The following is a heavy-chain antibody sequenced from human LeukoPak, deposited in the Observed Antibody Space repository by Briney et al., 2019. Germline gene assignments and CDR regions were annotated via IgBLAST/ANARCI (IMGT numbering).Heavy chain of an antibody. CDR2: IIPIFGTA. CDR1: GGTFSSYA. D-gene: IGHD3-3*01. Sequence: ASVKVSCKASGGTFSSYAISWVRQAPGQGLEWMGGIIPIFGTANYAQKFQGRVTITADESTSTAYMELSSLRSEDTAVYYCATFWRGYYLGSAFDIWGQGTMVTVSS. CDR3: ATFWRGYYLGSAFDI. J-gene: IGHJ3*02. V-gene: IGHV1-69*01.